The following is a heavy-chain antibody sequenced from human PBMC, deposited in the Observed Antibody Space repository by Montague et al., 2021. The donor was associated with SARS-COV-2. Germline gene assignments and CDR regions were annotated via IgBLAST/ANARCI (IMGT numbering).Heavy chain of an antibody. J-gene: IGHJ6*02. CDR1: GDSVSSNSAA. V-gene: IGHV6-1*01. CDR3: ARGDEEQWLVHYYYYGMDV. Sequence: CAISGDSVSSNSAAWNWIRQSPSRGLEWLGRTYYRSKWYNDYAVSVKSRITINPDTSKNQFSLQPNSVTPEDTAVYYCARGDEEQWLVHYYYYGMDVWGQGTTVTVSS. D-gene: IGHD6-19*01. CDR2: TYYRSKWYN.